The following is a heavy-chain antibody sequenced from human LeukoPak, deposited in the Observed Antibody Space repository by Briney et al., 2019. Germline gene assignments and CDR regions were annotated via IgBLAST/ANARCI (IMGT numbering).Heavy chain of an antibody. V-gene: IGHV4-39*01. Sequence: SETLSLTCTVSGGSISSSSYYWGWIRQPPGKGLEWIGGIYYSGSTHYNPSLKSRVTISVDTSKNQFSLKLSSVTAADTAVYYCARTSHYYDSSGFDFDYWGQGTLVTVSS. CDR3: ARTSHYYDSSGFDFDY. CDR2: IYYSGST. CDR1: GGSISSSSYY. J-gene: IGHJ4*02. D-gene: IGHD3-22*01.